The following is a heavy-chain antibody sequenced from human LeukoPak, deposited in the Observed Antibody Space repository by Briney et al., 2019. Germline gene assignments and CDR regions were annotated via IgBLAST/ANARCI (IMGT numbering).Heavy chain of an antibody. Sequence: PGGSLRLSCAASGFTFSSYWMHWVRQAPGKGLVWVSRINSDESSTSYADSVKGRFTISRDNSKNTLYLQMSSLRAEDTAVYYGVKDLGARGYCSCGSCYSYWGQGTLVTVSS. CDR1: GFTFSSYW. CDR2: INSDESST. V-gene: IGHV3-74*01. D-gene: IGHD2-15*01. J-gene: IGHJ4*02. CDR3: VKDLGARGYCSCGSCYSY.